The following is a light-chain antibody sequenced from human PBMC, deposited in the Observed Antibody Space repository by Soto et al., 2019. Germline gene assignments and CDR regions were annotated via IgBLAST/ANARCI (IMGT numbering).Light chain of an antibody. CDR2: KAS. CDR1: QSISTY. V-gene: IGKV1-5*03. CDR3: QQYNSYRWT. Sequence: DIQMTQSPSTLSASVGDRVTITCRASQSISTYLAWYQQKPGKAPKLLIYKASSVESGVPSRFSGSGSGTEFTLTISSLQPDDFATDYCQQYNSYRWTFGLGTKVE. J-gene: IGKJ1*01.